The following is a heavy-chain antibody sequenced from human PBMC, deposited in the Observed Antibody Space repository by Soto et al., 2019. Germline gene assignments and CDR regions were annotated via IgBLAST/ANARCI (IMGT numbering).Heavy chain of an antibody. CDR1: GGSVSSGSYY. V-gene: IGHV4-61*01. D-gene: IGHD4-17*01. Sequence: PSETLSLTCTVSGGSVSSGSYYWSWIRQPPGKGLEWIGHVYYSGSTNYNPSLKSQLAISLDTSKNQFSLNLSSVTAADTAVYYCARSNDYGDFYFDYWGPGTLVTVSS. CDR2: VYYSGST. CDR3: ARSNDYGDFYFDY. J-gene: IGHJ4*02.